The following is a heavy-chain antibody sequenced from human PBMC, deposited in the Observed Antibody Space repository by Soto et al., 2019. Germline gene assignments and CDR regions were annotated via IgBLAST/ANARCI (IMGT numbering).Heavy chain of an antibody. J-gene: IGHJ3*02. CDR1: GFAFSNSW. Sequence: EMQLVESGGGLVQSGGSLRLSCAASGFAFSNSWMHWVRQVPGKGLVWVSHINADGSTTSNADSVKGRFTIFRDNAQSTLYVQMNSLRAEDTGVYYCARDRGYAFDMWGQGTMVTVSS. CDR3: ARDRGYAFDM. CDR2: INADGSTT. V-gene: IGHV3-74*01.